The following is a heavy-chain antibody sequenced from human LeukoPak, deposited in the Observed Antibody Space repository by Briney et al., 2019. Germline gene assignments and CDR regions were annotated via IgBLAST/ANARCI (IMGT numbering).Heavy chain of an antibody. V-gene: IGHV4-39*01. Sequence: SETLSLTCTVSGGSVSSSDYFWGWIRQPPGKGLDWIGCIYYSGSTYYNPSLKSRVTISVDTSKNQFSLKLSSVTAADTAVYYCARLHYGGNYGYYYYYMDVWGKGTTVTISS. J-gene: IGHJ6*03. CDR1: GGSVSSSDYF. D-gene: IGHD4-23*01. CDR2: IYYSGST. CDR3: ARLHYGGNYGYYYYYMDV.